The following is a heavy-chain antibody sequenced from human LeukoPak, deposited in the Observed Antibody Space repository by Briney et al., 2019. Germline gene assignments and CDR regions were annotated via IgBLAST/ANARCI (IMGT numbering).Heavy chain of an antibody. CDR1: GSTLSKLS. V-gene: IGHV1-69*13. D-gene: IGHD1-26*01. J-gene: IGHJ5*02. CDR2: IIPIFGTA. Sequence: ASVKVSCEVSGSTLSKLSVHWVRQAPGQGLEWMGGIIPIFGTANYAQKFQGRVTITADESTSTAYMELSSLRSEDTAVYYCARDTKRSRARWENLGFDPWGQGTLVTVSS. CDR3: ARDTKRSRARWENLGFDP.